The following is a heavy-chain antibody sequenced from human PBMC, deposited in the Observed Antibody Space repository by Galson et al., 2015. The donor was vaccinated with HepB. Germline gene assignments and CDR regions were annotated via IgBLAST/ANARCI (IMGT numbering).Heavy chain of an antibody. D-gene: IGHD2-15*01. CDR2: FNKDGNYK. CDR3: VRDIGGVFYFDY. V-gene: IGHV3-21*01. J-gene: IGHJ4*02. CDR1: GFAFLSSN. Sequence: SLRLSCAASGFAFLSSNMHWARQAPGKGLEGVAFFNKDGNYKQYGDSVKGRFTTSRDNAKNSLYLQMNSLRDEDTAVYYCVRDIGGVFYFDYWGQGTLVTVSS.